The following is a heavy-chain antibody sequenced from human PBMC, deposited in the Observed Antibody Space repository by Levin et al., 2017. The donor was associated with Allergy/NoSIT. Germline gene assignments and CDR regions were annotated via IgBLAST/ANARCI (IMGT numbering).Heavy chain of an antibody. J-gene: IGHJ4*02. Sequence: SETLSLTCTVSGGSISSGGYYWSWIRQHPGKGLEWIGYIYYSGSTYYNPSLKSRVTISVDTSKNQFSLKLSSVTAADTAVYYCMVRGSDYFDYWGQGTLVTVSS. D-gene: IGHD3-10*01. CDR2: IYYSGST. CDR1: GGSISSGGYY. V-gene: IGHV4-31*03. CDR3: MVRGSDYFDY.